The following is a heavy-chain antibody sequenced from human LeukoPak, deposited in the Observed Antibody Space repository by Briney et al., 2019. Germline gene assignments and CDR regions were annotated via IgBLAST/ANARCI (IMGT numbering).Heavy chain of an antibody. V-gene: IGHV3-48*03. D-gene: IGHD4-11*01. CDR2: ISSNGSTI. Sequence: PGGSLRPSCAASGFTFSRYQMNWVRQAPGRGLEWVSYISSNGSTIYYADSVTGRFTISRDNAKNSLYLQMNSLRAEDTAVYYCTSLLQGDGMDVWGKGTTVTVSS. J-gene: IGHJ6*04. CDR1: GFTFSRYQ. CDR3: TSLLQGDGMDV.